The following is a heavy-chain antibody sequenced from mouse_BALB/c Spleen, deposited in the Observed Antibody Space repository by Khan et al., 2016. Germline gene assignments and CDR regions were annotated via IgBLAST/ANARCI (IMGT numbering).Heavy chain of an antibody. CDR2: INTYTGEP. CDR3: ARNYGSRPPFAY. V-gene: IGHV9-3-1*01. CDR1: GYTFTNYG. D-gene: IGHD1-1*01. Sequence: QIQLVQSGPELKKPGETVKISCKASGYTFTNYGMNWVKQAPGKGLKWMGWINTYTGEPTYADDFKGRFAFSLETSASIAYLQINNLKNEDTATSFCARNYGSRPPFAYWGQGTLVTVSA. J-gene: IGHJ3*01.